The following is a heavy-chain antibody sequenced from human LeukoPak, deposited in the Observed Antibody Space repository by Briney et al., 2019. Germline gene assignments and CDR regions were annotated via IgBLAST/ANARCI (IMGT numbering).Heavy chain of an antibody. Sequence: GGSLRLSCAASGFTFSNYGMHWVRQAPGKGLEWVAFIRYDGRNKYYADSVKGRFTISRDNSKNTLYLQMNSLRIEDTAVYYCAKGGKYDILTGFPRSRLLGDYWGQGTLVTVSS. D-gene: IGHD3-9*01. CDR3: AKGGKYDILTGFPRSRLLGDY. CDR1: GFTFSNYG. CDR2: IRYDGRNK. V-gene: IGHV3-30*02. J-gene: IGHJ4*02.